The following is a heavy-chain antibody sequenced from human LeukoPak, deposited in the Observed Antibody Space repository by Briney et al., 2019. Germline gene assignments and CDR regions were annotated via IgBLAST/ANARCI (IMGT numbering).Heavy chain of an antibody. Sequence: GRSLRLSCAASGFTFSSYGMHWIRQAPGKGLEWVAFIRNDGSIIYNADSVKGRFTISRDNSKNTLYLQMNSLRAEDTAVYYCAKDLVGATLLWGQGTLVTVSS. J-gene: IGHJ4*02. CDR3: AKDLVGATLL. CDR2: IRNDGSII. V-gene: IGHV3-30*02. CDR1: GFTFSSYG. D-gene: IGHD1-26*01.